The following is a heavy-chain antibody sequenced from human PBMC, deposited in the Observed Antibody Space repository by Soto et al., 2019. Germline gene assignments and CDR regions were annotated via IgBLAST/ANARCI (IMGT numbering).Heavy chain of an antibody. CDR1: GGTFSSYA. CDR2: IIPIFGTA. CDR3: AGLRGYSGYDSKPLDY. Sequence: GGSVKVSCKASGGTFSSYAISWVRQAPGQGLEWMGGIIPIFGTANYAQKFQGRVTITADKSTSTAYMELSSLRSEDTAVYYCAGLRGYSGYDSKPLDYWGQGTLVTVSS. D-gene: IGHD5-12*01. J-gene: IGHJ4*02. V-gene: IGHV1-69*06.